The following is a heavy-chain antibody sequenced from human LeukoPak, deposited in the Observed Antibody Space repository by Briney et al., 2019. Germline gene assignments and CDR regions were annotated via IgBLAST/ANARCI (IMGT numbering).Heavy chain of an antibody. D-gene: IGHD3-10*01. CDR3: ARSKDNGSGS. CDR1: GCTFSSYA. CDR2: IIPILGIA. Sequence: SVKVSCKASGCTFSSYAISWVRQAPGQGLEWMGRIIPILGIANYAQKFQGRVTITADKSTSTAYMELSSLRSEDTAVYYCARSKDNGSGSWGQGTLVTVSS. V-gene: IGHV1-69*04. J-gene: IGHJ4*02.